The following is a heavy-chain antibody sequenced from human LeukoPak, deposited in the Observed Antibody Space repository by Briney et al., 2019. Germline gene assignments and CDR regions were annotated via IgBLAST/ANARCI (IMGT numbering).Heavy chain of an antibody. J-gene: IGHJ5*02. CDR1: GDSISSGNYY. D-gene: IGHD3-10*01. V-gene: IGHV4-61*02. Sequence: SETLSLTCTVSGDSISSGNYYWSWIRQPAGKGLEWIGRIYTSGSTNYNPSLKSRVTISVDTSKNQFSLKLSSVTAADTAVYYCARVASGYYYGSGSRGWFDPWGQGTLVTVSS. CDR2: IYTSGST. CDR3: ARVASGYYYGSGSRGWFDP.